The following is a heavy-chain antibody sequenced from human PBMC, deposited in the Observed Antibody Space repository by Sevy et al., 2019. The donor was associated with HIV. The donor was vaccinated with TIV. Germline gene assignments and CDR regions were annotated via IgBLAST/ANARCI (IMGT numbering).Heavy chain of an antibody. V-gene: IGHV3-23*01. CDR1: GFTFSTYA. D-gene: IGHD2-15*01. J-gene: IGHJ4*02. Sequence: GGSLRLSCAASGFTFSTYAMNWVRQAPGKGLEWVSSIRNNGATTYYTDAVQDRSTISKDNTKNMVYLQMNSLRTEATAVYYCANLDDYSVPLDFWGQGTLVTVSS. CDR3: ANLDDYSVPLDF. CDR2: IRNNGATT.